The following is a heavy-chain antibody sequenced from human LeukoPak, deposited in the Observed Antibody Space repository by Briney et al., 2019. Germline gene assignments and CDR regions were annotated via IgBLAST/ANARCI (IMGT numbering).Heavy chain of an antibody. Sequence: GGSLRLSCAASGFTFSSYGMHWVRQAPGKGLEWVSLIRGSGDTTYYADSVTGRFTISRDNSRNTLYLQMNSLRAEDTAVYYCAKDFTPLGYGALIDYWGQGTLVTVSS. V-gene: IGHV3-23*01. D-gene: IGHD5-12*01. CDR2: IRGSGDTT. CDR3: AKDFTPLGYGALIDY. CDR1: GFTFSSYG. J-gene: IGHJ4*02.